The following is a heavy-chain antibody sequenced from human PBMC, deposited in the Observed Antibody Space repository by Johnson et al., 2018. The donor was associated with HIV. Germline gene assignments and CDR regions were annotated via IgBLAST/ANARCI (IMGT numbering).Heavy chain of an antibody. V-gene: IGHV3-66*01. CDR1: GFTVSSNY. CDR2: INSGGDT. D-gene: IGHD5-24*01. J-gene: IGHJ3*02. Sequence: VQLVESGGGLVQPGGSLRLPCAASGFTVSSNYMSWVRQGPGKGLEWVSVINSGGDTYYADSVKGRCTISRDNSKNTLYLQMNSLRAEDTAVYYCARACRDGYTCDVYDIWGQGTMLTVSS. CDR3: ARACRDGYTCDVYDI.